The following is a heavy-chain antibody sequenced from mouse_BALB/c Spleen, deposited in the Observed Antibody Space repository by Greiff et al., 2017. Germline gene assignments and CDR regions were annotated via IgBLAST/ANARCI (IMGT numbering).Heavy chain of an antibody. J-gene: IGHJ4*01. CDR2: ISSGSSTI. V-gene: IGHV5-17*02. CDR3: ARSPYGAMDY. CDR1: GFTFSSFG. Sequence: DVMLVESGGGLVQPGGSRKLSCAASGFTFSSFGMHWVRQAPEKGLEWVAYISSGSSTIYYADTVKGRFTISRDNPKNTLFLQMTSLRSEDTAMYYCARSPYGAMDYWGQGTSVTVSS. D-gene: IGHD1-1*01.